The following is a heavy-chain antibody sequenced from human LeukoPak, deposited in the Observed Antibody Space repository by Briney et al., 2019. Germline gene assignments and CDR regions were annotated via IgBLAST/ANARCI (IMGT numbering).Heavy chain of an antibody. D-gene: IGHD5-24*01. V-gene: IGHV4-59*01. CDR1: GGSISRYY. J-gene: IGHJ3*02. CDR2: IYNSGST. CDR3: ARARGATIFQSAFDI. Sequence: SETLSLTCTVSGGSISRYYWSWIRPPPGKGLEWIGYIYNSGSTNYNSSLKSRVTISADTSKNQFSLKLSSVTAADTAVYYCARARGATIFQSAFDIWGQGTMVTVSS.